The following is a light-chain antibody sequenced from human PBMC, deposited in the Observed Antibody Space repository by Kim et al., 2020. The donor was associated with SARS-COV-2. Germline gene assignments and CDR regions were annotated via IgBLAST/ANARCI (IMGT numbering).Light chain of an antibody. CDR3: LQRNSYPCT. CDR2: AAS. V-gene: IGKV1-17*01. Sequence: MTQSPFTLSASLGDRATITCRASQDISNELAWYQQKPGKAPRRLIYAASSMPSGVPSRFSGSGSGTEFTLTISSLQPEDFATYYCLQRNSYPCTYGQGTKLEI. J-gene: IGKJ2*02. CDR1: QDISNE.